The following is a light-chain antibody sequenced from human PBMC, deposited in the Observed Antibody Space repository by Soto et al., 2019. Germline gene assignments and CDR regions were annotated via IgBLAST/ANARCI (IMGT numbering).Light chain of an antibody. CDR2: SAS. CDR1: QSVSSSY. Sequence: EIVLTQSPGTLSLSPGERATLSCRASQSVSSSYLAWYQQKPGQAPRLLIYSASSRATGIPDRFSGSGSGTDFTLTISRLEPEDFAVYYCHHFGSLPETFGQGTKVDIK. CDR3: HHFGSLPET. J-gene: IGKJ1*01. V-gene: IGKV3-20*01.